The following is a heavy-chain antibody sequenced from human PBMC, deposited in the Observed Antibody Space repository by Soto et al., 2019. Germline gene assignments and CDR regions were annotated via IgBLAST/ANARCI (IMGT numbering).Heavy chain of an antibody. CDR3: ARGDYDFWSGHDAFEI. CDR2: INAGNGNT. Sequence: QVQLVQSGAEVKKPGASVKVSCKASGYTFTSYAMHWVRQAPGQRLEWMGWINAGNGNTKYSQKFQGRVTITRDTSASPAYMELSSLRSQDTAVYYCARGDYDFWSGHDAFEIWGQGTMVTVSS. J-gene: IGHJ3*02. D-gene: IGHD3-3*01. V-gene: IGHV1-3*01. CDR1: GYTFTSYA.